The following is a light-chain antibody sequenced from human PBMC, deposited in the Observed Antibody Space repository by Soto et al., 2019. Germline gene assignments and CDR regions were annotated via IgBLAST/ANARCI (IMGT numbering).Light chain of an antibody. Sequence: DIVMTQSPDSLAVSLGERATINCKSSQSVLYSSNNKNYLAWYQQKPGQPPILLIYWASTRESGVPDRFSGSGSGTDFTLTISSLQAEDVAVYYCQRYYSTPVTFGQGTKLEIK. CDR3: QRYYSTPVT. J-gene: IGKJ2*01. V-gene: IGKV4-1*01. CDR2: WAS. CDR1: QSVLYSSNNKNY.